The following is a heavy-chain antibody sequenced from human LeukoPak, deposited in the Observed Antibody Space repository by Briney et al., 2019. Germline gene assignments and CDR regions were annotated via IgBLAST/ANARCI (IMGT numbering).Heavy chain of an antibody. CDR2: IYYSGST. D-gene: IGHD3-9*01. V-gene: IGHV4-30-4*08. J-gene: IGHJ4*02. CDR1: GGSISSGDYY. Sequence: SETLSLTCTVSGGSISSGDYYWSWIRQPPRKGLEWIGYIYYSGSTYYNPSLKSRVTISVDTSKNQFSLKLSSVTAADTAVYYCAREEDILTGYWVWGQGTLVTVSS. CDR3: AREEDILTGYWV.